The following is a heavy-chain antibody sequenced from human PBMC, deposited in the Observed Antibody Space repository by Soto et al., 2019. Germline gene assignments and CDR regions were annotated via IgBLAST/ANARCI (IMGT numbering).Heavy chain of an antibody. V-gene: IGHV1-18*01. J-gene: IGHJ6*02. Sequence: ASVKVSCKASGYTFTSYGISWVRQAPGQGLEWMGWISAYNDNTNYAQKLQGRVTMTTDTSTSTAYMELRCLRSDDTAVYYCARRMSSSSWTPYGMDVWGQGTTVTVSS. CDR1: GYTFTSYG. CDR2: ISAYNDNT. CDR3: ARRMSSSSWTPYGMDV. D-gene: IGHD6-13*01.